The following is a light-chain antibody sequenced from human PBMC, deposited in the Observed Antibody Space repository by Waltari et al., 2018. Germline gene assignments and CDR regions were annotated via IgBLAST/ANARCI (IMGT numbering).Light chain of an antibody. CDR2: DAT. CDR1: SNXIGGXNF. CDR3: CSYAGGXTLV. V-gene: IGLV2-23*01. Sequence: SALTQPASVSGSPGQSITIXCTGTSNXIGGXNFVSWYQGHPGKAPKIIIFDATERPSGVSDRFSASKSGRTASLTITALXXEDEADYYXCSYAGGXTLVXGGGTKLTVL. J-gene: IGLJ3*02.